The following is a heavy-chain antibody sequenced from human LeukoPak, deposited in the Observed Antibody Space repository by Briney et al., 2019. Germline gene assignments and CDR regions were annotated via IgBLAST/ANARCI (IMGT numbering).Heavy chain of an antibody. Sequence: ASVKVSCKASGYTFTSYDINWVRQATGQGLEWMGWMNLNSGNTGYAQKFQGRVTMTRNTSISTAYMELSSLRSEDTAVYYCARVRQSSGCYRKVLDYWGQGTLVTVSS. CDR1: GYTFTSYD. CDR3: ARVRQSSGCYRKVLDY. V-gene: IGHV1-8*01. D-gene: IGHD3-10*01. CDR2: MNLNSGNT. J-gene: IGHJ4*02.